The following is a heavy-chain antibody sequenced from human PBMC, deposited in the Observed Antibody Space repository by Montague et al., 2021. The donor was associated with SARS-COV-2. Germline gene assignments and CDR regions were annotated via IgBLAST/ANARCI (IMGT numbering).Heavy chain of an antibody. V-gene: IGHV3-48*03. CDR2: ISSSGSTI. Sequence: SLRLSCAASGFTFSSYEMNWVRQAPGKRLERVSYISSSGSTIYYADSVKGRFTISRDNAKNSLYLQMNSLRAEDTAVYYCVRGGTYYNFWSGFYNYHYAMDVWGQGTTVTVSS. J-gene: IGHJ6*02. CDR1: GFTFSSYE. CDR3: VRGGTYYNFWSGFYNYHYAMDV. D-gene: IGHD3-3*01.